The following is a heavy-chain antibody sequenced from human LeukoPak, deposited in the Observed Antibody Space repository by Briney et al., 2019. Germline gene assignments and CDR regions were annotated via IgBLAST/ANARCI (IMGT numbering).Heavy chain of an antibody. J-gene: IGHJ3*02. CDR3: ARHLDGADAFDI. Sequence: ASVKVSCKASGYTFTSYGISWVRQAPGQGLEWMGGIIPIFGTANHAQKFQGRVTITADESTSTAYMELSSLRSEDTAVYYCARHLDGADAFDIWAKGQWSPSLQ. CDR1: GYTFTSYG. D-gene: IGHD5-24*01. V-gene: IGHV1-69*13. CDR2: IIPIFGTA.